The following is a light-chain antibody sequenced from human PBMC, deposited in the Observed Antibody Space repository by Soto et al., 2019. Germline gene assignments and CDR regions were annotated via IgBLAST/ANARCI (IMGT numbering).Light chain of an antibody. Sequence: QSALTQPASVSGSPGQSITISCTGTSSDIGGYNYVSWYQQHPGKAPRLMLYEVRNRPSGVSNRFSGSKSGNTASLTISGLQAEDEADYYCSSYTTSTSLVFGGGTQLTVL. CDR1: SSDIGGYNY. CDR3: SSYTTSTSLV. J-gene: IGLJ2*01. V-gene: IGLV2-14*01. CDR2: EVR.